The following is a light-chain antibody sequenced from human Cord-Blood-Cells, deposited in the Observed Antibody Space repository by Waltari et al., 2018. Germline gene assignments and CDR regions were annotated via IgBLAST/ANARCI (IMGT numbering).Light chain of an antibody. CDR3: CSYAGSSTV. V-gene: IGLV2-23*02. CDR1: SSDVGGYNL. J-gene: IGLJ3*02. CDR2: EVS. Sequence: QSAPTQPASVSGSPGQSITISCTGTSSDVGGYNLVSWYQPHPGKAPKLMFYEVSKRSGVVSSLFSCSKAGNTASLTISVLQAEDEADYYCCSYAGSSTVFGGGTKLTVL.